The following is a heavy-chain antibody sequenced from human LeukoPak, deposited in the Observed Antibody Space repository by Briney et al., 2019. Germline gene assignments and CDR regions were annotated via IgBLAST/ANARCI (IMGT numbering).Heavy chain of an antibody. J-gene: IGHJ4*02. D-gene: IGHD3-9*01. CDR3: ARDLDWLLFDY. CDR2: VKDDGSTT. V-gene: IGHV3-74*01. Sequence: GGSLRLSCAAAGFTFSAYWMDWVRHAPGKGLVWVSRVKDDGSTTTYADSVKGRFTISRDNAKNILYLQMNSLRVEDTAVYYCARDLDWLLFDYWGQGTLVTVSS. CDR1: GFTFSAYW.